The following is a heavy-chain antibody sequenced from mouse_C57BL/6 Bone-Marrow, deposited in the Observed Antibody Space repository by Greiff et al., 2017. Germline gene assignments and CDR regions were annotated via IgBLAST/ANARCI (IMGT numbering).Heavy chain of an antibody. D-gene: IGHD2-4*01. J-gene: IGHJ3*01. Sequence: VQLKESGGGLVKPGGSLKLSCAASGFTFSSYAMSWVRQTPEKRLEWVATISDGGSYTYYPDNVKGRVTISRDNAKNNLYLQMSHLTSEDTAMYYCARDKGYDYDGFAYWGQGTLVTVSA. CDR1: GFTFSSYA. CDR2: ISDGGSYT. V-gene: IGHV5-4*01. CDR3: ARDKGYDYDGFAY.